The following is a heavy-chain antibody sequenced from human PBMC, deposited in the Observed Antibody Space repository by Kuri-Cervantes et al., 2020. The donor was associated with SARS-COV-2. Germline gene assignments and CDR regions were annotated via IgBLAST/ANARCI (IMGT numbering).Heavy chain of an antibody. D-gene: IGHD2-2*01. V-gene: IGHV5-51*01. CDR1: GYSFTSYW. J-gene: IGHJ6*02. CDR2: IYPGDSDT. CDR3: ARRLNCSSTSCYRSYYYYYGMDV. Sequence: GGSLRLSCKGSGYSFTSYWISWVRQMPGKGLEWMGIIYPGDSDTRYSPSFQGQVTISADKSISTAYLQWSSLKASDTAMYYCARRLNCSSTSCYRSYYYYYGMDVWGQGTTVTVSS.